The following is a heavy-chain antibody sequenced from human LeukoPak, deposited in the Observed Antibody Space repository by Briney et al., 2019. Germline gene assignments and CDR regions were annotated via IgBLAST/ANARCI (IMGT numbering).Heavy chain of an antibody. CDR2: ISSSSSGI. CDR1: GFTFSNHK. V-gene: IGHV3-21*01. Sequence: GGSLRLSCAVSGFTFSNHKMNWVRQAPGKGLEWVSSISSSSSGIYYAVSVKGRFTISRDNTKNSLYLQMNSLRAEDTAVYYCAGGVTTGDYWGQGTLVTVSS. J-gene: IGHJ4*02. CDR3: AGGVTTGDY. D-gene: IGHD4-17*01.